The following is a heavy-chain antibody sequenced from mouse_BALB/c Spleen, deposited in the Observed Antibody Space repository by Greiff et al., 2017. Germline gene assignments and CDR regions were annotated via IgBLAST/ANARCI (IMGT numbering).Heavy chain of an antibody. CDR2: IYPSDSYT. D-gene: IGHD2-4*01. CDR1: GYTFTSYW. CDR3: MITRYAMDY. Sequence: QVQLQQPGAELVRPGASVKLSCKASGYTFTSYWINWVKQRPGQGLEWIGNIYPSDSYTNYNQKFKDKATLTVDKSSSTAYMQLSSPTSEDSAVYYCMITRYAMDYWGQGTSVTVSS. V-gene: IGHV1-69*02. J-gene: IGHJ4*01.